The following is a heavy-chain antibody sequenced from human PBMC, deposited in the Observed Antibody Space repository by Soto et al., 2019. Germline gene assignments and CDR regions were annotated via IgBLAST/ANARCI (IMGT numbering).Heavy chain of an antibody. J-gene: IGHJ5*02. CDR2: IYWDDDK. V-gene: IGHV2-5*02. Sequence: QITLKASGPTLVKPTQTLTLTCTFSGFSLSTSGVGVDWISPPPGKALEWLALIYWDDDKRYSPSLKSRLTITKDTSKNQVVLTMTNLDPVDTATYYCAHRRGGSAYPNWFDPWGQGTLVTVSS. CDR1: GFSLSTSGVG. D-gene: IGHD3-10*01. CDR3: AHRRGGSAYPNWFDP.